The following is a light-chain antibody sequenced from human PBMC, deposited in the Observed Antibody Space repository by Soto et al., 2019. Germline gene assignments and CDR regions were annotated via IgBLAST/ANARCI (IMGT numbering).Light chain of an antibody. J-gene: IGKJ5*01. CDR2: DAS. Sequence: EILLTQSPATLSLSPGERATLSCRASQSVSSNLAWYQQKPGQAPRLLIYDASNRATGIPARFSGSGSGTDFTLTISRLEPEDFAVYYCQRGDTFGQGTRLEIK. CDR1: QSVSSN. V-gene: IGKV3-11*01. CDR3: QRGDT.